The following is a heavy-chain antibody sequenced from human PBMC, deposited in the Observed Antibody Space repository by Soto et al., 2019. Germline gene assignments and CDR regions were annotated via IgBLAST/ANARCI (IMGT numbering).Heavy chain of an antibody. D-gene: IGHD6-6*01. CDR1: GYSFTSYW. CDR3: ARHSSSSGSGVYYYYMDV. V-gene: IGHV5-51*01. J-gene: IGHJ6*03. Sequence: GESLKISCKGSGYSFTSYWIGWVRQMPGKGLEWMGIFYPGDSDTRNRPSFQGQVTISADKSTSTAYLQWSSLKASDTAMYYCARHSSSSGSGVYYYYMDVWGKGTTVTVSS. CDR2: FYPGDSDT.